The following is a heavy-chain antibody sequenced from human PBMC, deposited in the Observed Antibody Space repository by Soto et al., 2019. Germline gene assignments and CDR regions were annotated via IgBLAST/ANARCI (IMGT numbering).Heavy chain of an antibody. D-gene: IGHD2-8*01. CDR3: AKVSAWSTFDY. Sequence: GGSLRLSCAASEFTFSSYAMTWVRQAPGKGLGWVSGISGSGGSTYYADSVKGRFTISRDNSKNTLYLQMNSLRAEDTAVYYCAKVSAWSTFDYWGQGTLVTVSS. CDR1: EFTFSSYA. CDR2: ISGSGGST. J-gene: IGHJ4*02. V-gene: IGHV3-23*01.